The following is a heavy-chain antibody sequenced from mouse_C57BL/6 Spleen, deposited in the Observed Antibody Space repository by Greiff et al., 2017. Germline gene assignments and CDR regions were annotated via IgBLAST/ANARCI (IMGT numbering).Heavy chain of an antibody. V-gene: IGHV1-55*01. CDR3: ARCHYGSSRYAMDY. D-gene: IGHD1-1*01. Sequence: QVQLQQPGAELVKPGASVMMSCKASGYTFTSYWITWVKLRPGQGLEWMGDIYPGCGSTNYNEKFKSKATLTVDTSSSTAYMQLSSLTSEDSAVYYCARCHYGSSRYAMDYWGQGTSVTVSS. J-gene: IGHJ4*01. CDR2: IYPGCGST. CDR1: GYTFTSYW.